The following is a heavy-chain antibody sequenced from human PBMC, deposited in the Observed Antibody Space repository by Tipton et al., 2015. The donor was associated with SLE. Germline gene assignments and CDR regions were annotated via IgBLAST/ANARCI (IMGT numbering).Heavy chain of an antibody. V-gene: IGHV4-59*12. CDR3: ARRKGPYSSSWYH. D-gene: IGHD6-13*01. CDR1: GGSISSYY. Sequence: TLSLTCTVSGGSISSYYWSWIRQPPGKGLEWIGYIYYSGSTNYNPSLKSRVTISVDTSKNQFSLKLSSVTAADTAVYYCARRKGPYSSSWYHWGQGTLVTVSS. J-gene: IGHJ5*02. CDR2: IYYSGST.